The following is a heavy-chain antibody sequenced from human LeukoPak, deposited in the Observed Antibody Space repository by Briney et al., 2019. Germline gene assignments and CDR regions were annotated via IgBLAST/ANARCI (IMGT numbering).Heavy chain of an antibody. CDR1: GFTFDDYA. D-gene: IGHD3-10*01. CDR3: AKDEGSGSPTPTFDY. CDR2: ISWNSGSI. V-gene: IGHV3-9*01. J-gene: IGHJ4*02. Sequence: GGSLRLSCAASGFTFDDYAMHWVRHAPGKGLEWVSGISWNSGSIGYADSVKGRFTISRDNAKNSLYLQMNSLRAEDTALYYCAKDEGSGSPTPTFDYWGQGTLVTVSS.